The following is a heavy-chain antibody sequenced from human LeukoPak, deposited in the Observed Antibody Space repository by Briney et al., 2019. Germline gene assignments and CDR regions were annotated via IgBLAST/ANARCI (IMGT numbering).Heavy chain of an antibody. J-gene: IGHJ4*02. D-gene: IGHD2-2*01. CDR1: GFTVSSNY. CDR2: IYSGGST. CDR3: ARDLGYCSSTSCSPRY. Sequence: PGGSLRLSCAASGFTVSSNYMSWVRQAPGKGLEWVSVIYSGGSTYYADSVKGRFTISRDNSKNTLYLQMNSLRAEDTAVYYCARDLGYCSSTSCSPRYWGQGTLVTVSS. V-gene: IGHV3-66*01.